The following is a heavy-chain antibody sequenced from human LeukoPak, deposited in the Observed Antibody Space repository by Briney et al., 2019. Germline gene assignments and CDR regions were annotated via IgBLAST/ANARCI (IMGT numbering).Heavy chain of an antibody. CDR1: GFTFSSYW. CDR2: IKQDGSEK. J-gene: IGHJ5*02. CDR3: ARDIRYFDWLSNWFDP. V-gene: IGHV3-7*01. D-gene: IGHD3-9*01. Sequence: GGSLRLSCAASGFTFSSYWMSWVRQAPGKGLEWVANIKQDGSEKYYVDSVKGRFTISRDNAKNSLYLQMNSLRAEDTAVYYCARDIRYFDWLSNWFDPWGQGTLVTASS.